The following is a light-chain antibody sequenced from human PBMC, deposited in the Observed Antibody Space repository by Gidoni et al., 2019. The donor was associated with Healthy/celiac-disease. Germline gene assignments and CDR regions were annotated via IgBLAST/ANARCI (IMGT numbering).Light chain of an antibody. CDR3: QVWDSSSDHRGV. Sequence: SYVLPQPPSLSVAPGKTARITCGGNNIGSTSVHWYQQKPGQAPVLVIYYDSDRPSGIPERFSGSNSGNTDTLTISRVEAGDEADYYCQVWDSSSDHRGVFGGGTKLTVL. V-gene: IGLV3-21*04. CDR1: NIGSTS. CDR2: YDS. J-gene: IGLJ2*01.